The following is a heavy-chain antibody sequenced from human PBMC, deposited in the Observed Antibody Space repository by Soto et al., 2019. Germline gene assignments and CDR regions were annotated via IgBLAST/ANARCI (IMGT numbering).Heavy chain of an antibody. V-gene: IGHV1-69*02. CDR2: ILPILGIA. CDR1: GGTFSSYT. CDR3: AVSLSWDELSFVFVY. D-gene: IGHD3-16*02. Sequence: QVQLVQSGAEVKKPGSSVKVSCKASGGTFSSYTISWVRQAPGHGLAWLGRILPILGIANYEQQFQGRVTITADKCTSTGSLAVTSLSSEDPALYYSAVSLSWDELSFVFVYWVQCTVVSV. J-gene: IGHJ4*02.